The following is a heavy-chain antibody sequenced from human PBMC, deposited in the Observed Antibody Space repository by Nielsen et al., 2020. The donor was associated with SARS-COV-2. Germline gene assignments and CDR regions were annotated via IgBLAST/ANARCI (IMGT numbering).Heavy chain of an antibody. V-gene: IGHV3-30*18. Sequence: GGSLRLSCAASGFTFSSYGMHWVRQAPGKGLEWVAVISYDGSNKYYADSVKGRFTISRDNSKNTLYLQMNSLRAEDTAVYYCAKDLGGSYGGIDYWGQGTLVTVSS. CDR3: AKDLGGSYGGIDY. J-gene: IGHJ4*02. D-gene: IGHD1-26*01. CDR1: GFTFSSYG. CDR2: ISYDGSNK.